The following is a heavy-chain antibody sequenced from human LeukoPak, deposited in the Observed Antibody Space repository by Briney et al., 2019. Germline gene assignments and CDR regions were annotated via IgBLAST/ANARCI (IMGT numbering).Heavy chain of an antibody. CDR2: ISGSGGTT. CDR3: AKWLINAWSARAF. Sequence: PGGSLRLSYAACGFALSSYSMTGVRQAPGKGLEWVSAISGSGGTTYSADSVRGRFTISRDNSKNTLYLQMNSLRAEDTAIYYCAKWLINAWSARAFWAQGTLVTVSS. J-gene: IGHJ4*02. V-gene: IGHV3-23*01. D-gene: IGHD3-22*01. CDR1: GFALSSYS.